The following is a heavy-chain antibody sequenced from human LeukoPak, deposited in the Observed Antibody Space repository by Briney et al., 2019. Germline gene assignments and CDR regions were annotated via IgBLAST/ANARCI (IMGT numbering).Heavy chain of an antibody. J-gene: IGHJ4*02. D-gene: IGHD5-18*01. Sequence: GASVKVSCKASGGTFTSYAISWVRQAPGQGLEWMGGIIPIFGTANYAQKFQGRVTITTDESTSTAYMELSSLRSEDTAVYYCARGPAMVPFDYWGQGTLVTVSS. CDR2: IIPIFGTA. CDR3: ARGPAMVPFDY. V-gene: IGHV1-69*05. CDR1: GGTFTSYA.